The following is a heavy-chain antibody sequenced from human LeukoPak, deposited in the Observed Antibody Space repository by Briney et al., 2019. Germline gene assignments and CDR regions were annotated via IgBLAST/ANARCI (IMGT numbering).Heavy chain of an antibody. CDR2: ISNDGSNK. J-gene: IGHJ6*02. V-gene: IGHV3-30-3*01. CDR1: GFTFSSYA. D-gene: IGHD3-3*01. Sequence: GGSLRLSCAASGFTFSSYAMHWVRQAPGKGLEWVAVISNDGSNKYYADSVKGRFTISRDNSKNTLYLQMNSLRAEDTAVYYCARDLRFLEWLLYSSTMFHYYGMGVWGQGTTVTVSS. CDR3: ARDLRFLEWLLYSSTMFHYYGMGV.